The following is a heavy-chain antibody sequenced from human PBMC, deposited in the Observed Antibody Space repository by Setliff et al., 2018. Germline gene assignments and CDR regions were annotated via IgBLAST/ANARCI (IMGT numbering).Heavy chain of an antibody. V-gene: IGHV4-39*07. CDR3: ATDGPVLNGDYVS. J-gene: IGHJ4*02. D-gene: IGHD3-16*01. CDR1: GASISTTYYY. Sequence: SETLSLTCSVSGASISTTYYYWDWIRQSPEKGLEWIGTIYQNGITYYNPSVKSRVTISVDKSKSQFYQSLRSVTAADTAVYYCATDGPVLNGDYVSGGQGTLVTVS. CDR2: IYQNGIT.